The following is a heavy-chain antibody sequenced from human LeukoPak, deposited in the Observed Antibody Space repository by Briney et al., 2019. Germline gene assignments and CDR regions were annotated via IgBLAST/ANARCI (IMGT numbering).Heavy chain of an antibody. V-gene: IGHV3-30-3*01. CDR3: ARDRMLAPDY. Sequence: GRSLRLSCAASGFTFSSYAMHWVRQAPGKGLEWVAVISYDGSNKYYADSVKGRFTISRDNSKNTLYLQMNSLRAEDTAVYYCARDRMLAPDYWGQGTLVTVSS. D-gene: IGHD3-10*02. CDR2: ISYDGSNK. J-gene: IGHJ4*02. CDR1: GFTFSSYA.